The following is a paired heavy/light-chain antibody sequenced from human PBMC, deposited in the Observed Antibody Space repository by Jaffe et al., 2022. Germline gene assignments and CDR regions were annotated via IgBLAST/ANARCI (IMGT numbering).Heavy chain of an antibody. V-gene: IGHV4-39*01. Sequence: QLQLQESGPGLMKPSETLSLTCTVSGGSISSNSYYWGWIRQSPGKGLEWIGNIYYSGSTYYNPSLKSRVTISVDTSKNQFSLKLSSVTAADTAVYYCARLARLHRNPYYDMDVWGKGTTVTVSS. D-gene: IGHD6-25*01. CDR1: GGSISSNSYY. CDR2: IYYSGST. J-gene: IGHJ6*03. CDR3: ARLARLHRNPYYDMDV.
Light chain of an antibody. Sequence: QSALTQPPSASGSPGQSVTISCTGTSSDVGGYDYVSWYQQHPGKAPKLMIYEVSKRPSGVPDRFSGSKSGNSASLTVSGLQAEDEADYYCSSYAGGNNLYVFGTGTKVTVL. CDR3: SSYAGGNNLYV. CDR1: SSDVGGYDY. J-gene: IGLJ1*01. V-gene: IGLV2-8*01. CDR2: EVS.